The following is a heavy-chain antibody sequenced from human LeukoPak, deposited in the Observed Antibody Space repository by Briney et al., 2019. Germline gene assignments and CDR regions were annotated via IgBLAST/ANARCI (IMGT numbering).Heavy chain of an antibody. CDR2: ISGDGGST. V-gene: IGHV3-43*02. J-gene: IGHJ6*02. CDR1: GFTFDDYA. Sequence: GGSLRLSCAASGFTFDDYAMHWVRQAPGKGLEWASLISGDGGSTYYADSVKGRFTISRDNSKNSLYLQMNSLRTEDTALYHCAKDTSSYYCDSSGFYGMDVWGQGTTVTVSS. CDR3: AKDTSSYYCDSSGFYGMDV. D-gene: IGHD3-22*01.